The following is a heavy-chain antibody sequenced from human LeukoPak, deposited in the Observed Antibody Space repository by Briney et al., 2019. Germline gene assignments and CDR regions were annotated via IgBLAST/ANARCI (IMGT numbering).Heavy chain of an antibody. J-gene: IGHJ4*02. Sequence: SETLSLTCTVSGGSISSGGYYWSWIRQHPGKGLEWIGYIYYSGSTYYNPSLKSRVTISVDTSKNQFSLKLSSVTAADTAVYYCARYRRHDSSGYFGGRGAYFDYWGQGTLVAVSS. D-gene: IGHD3-22*01. CDR1: GGSISSGGYY. V-gene: IGHV4-31*03. CDR2: IYYSGST. CDR3: ARYRRHDSSGYFGGRGAYFDY.